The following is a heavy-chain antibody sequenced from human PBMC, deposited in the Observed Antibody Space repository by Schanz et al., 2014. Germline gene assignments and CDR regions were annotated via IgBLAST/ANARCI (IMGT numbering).Heavy chain of an antibody. CDR1: GGTFSSYS. Sequence: QVQLVQSGAEVQKPGSSVKVSCKASGGTFSSYSISWVRQAPGQGLEWLGWIRPDNGHTTYSQKVRDRVIFTTDTSANTAYMELRSLRSDDTAHYYCVRVPSRDVSFDLWGRGTLVTVSS. CDR2: IRPDNGHT. J-gene: IGHJ2*01. CDR3: VRVPSRDVSFDL. D-gene: IGHD3-16*01. V-gene: IGHV1-18*01.